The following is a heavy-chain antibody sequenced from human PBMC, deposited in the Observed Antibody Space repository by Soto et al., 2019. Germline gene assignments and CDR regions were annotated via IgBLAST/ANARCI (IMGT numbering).Heavy chain of an antibody. Sequence: QVQLVQSGAEVKKPGASVKVSCKASGYTFTSYAMHWVRQAPGQRLEWMGWINAGNGNTKYSQKFQGRVTITRDTSASTAYMELGSLRSEDTAVYYCARGVVPAATVVAFDIWGQGTMVTVSS. CDR2: INAGNGNT. CDR1: GYTFTSYA. CDR3: ARGVVPAATVVAFDI. J-gene: IGHJ3*02. D-gene: IGHD2-2*01. V-gene: IGHV1-3*01.